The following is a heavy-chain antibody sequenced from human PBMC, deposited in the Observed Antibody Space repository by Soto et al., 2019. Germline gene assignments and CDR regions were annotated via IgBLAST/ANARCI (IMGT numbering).Heavy chain of an antibody. J-gene: IGHJ5*02. CDR1: GYTFTSYG. CDR2: ISAYNGNT. D-gene: IGHD3-9*01. CDR3: ARGFHGYYDILPPFDP. Sequence: AASVKVSCKASGYTFTSYGISWVRQAPGQGLEWMGWISAYNGNTNYAQKLQGRVTMTTDTSTSTAYMELRSLRSDDTAVYYCARGFHGYYDILPPFDPWGQGTLVTVSS. V-gene: IGHV1-18*01.